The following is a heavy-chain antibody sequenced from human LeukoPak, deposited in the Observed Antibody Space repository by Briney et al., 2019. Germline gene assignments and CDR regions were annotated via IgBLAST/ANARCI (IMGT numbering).Heavy chain of an antibody. CDR3: TRRIVGANTFDY. CDR1: GFTFSGSA. CDR2: MRSKADNYLP. D-gene: IGHD1-26*01. J-gene: IGHJ4*02. Sequence: QPGGSLKLSCAASGFTFSGSAMHWVRQASGKGLEWVGRMRSKADNYLPAYAASVKGSFAISRDDSKNTAYLQMNSLKTEDTAVYYCTRRIVGANTFDYWGEGTLVTV. V-gene: IGHV3-73*01.